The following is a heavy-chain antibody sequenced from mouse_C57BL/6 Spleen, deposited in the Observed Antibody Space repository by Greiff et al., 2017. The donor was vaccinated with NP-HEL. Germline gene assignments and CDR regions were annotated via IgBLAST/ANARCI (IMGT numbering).Heavy chain of an antibody. V-gene: IGHV5-16*01. D-gene: IGHD1-1*01. CDR3: ARDPYYYGSSGYFDV. CDR2: INYDGSST. CDR1: GFTFSDYY. J-gene: IGHJ1*03. Sequence: EVKLVESEGGLVQPGSSMKLSCTASGFTFSDYYMAWVRQVPEKGLEWVANINYDGSSTYYLDSLKSRFIISRDNAKNILYLQMSSLKSEDTAMYYCARDPYYYGSSGYFDVWGTGTTVTVSS.